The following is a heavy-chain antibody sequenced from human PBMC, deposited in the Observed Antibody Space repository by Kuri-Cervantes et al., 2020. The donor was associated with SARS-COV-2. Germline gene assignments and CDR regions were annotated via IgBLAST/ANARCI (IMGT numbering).Heavy chain of an antibody. V-gene: IGHV3-23*01. CDR1: GFTFSSYA. CDR3: ARGTDIYDFWSGYPTEYYYYALDV. D-gene: IGHD3-3*01. J-gene: IGHJ6*02. Sequence: GESLKISCAASGFTFSSYAMSWVRQAPGKGLEWVSAISGSGGSTYYADSVKGRFTISRDNSKNTLYLQMNSLRAEDTAVYYCARGTDIYDFWSGYPTEYYYYALDVWGQGTTVTVSS. CDR2: ISGSGGST.